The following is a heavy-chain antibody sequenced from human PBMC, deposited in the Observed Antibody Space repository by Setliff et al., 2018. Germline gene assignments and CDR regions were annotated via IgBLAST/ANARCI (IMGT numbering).Heavy chain of an antibody. Sequence: LRLSCAASGFTFSSYGIHWVRQAPGKGLEWVAVISYDGNNKYYADSVRGRFTISRDNSKNTLYLQMNSLRAEDTAVYYCAKDNNYYDSGGYNYYFDYWGQGTLVTVSS. D-gene: IGHD3-22*01. J-gene: IGHJ4*02. CDR3: AKDNNYYDSGGYNYYFDY. CDR2: ISYDGNNK. V-gene: IGHV3-30*18. CDR1: GFTFSSYG.